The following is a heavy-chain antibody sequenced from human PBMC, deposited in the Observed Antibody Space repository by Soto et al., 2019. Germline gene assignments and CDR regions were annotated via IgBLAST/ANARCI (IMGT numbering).Heavy chain of an antibody. V-gene: IGHV1-46*01. CDR2: INPSDGST. CDR1: GYTFSSYY. Sequence: QVQLVQSGAEVKKPGASVKLSCKTSGYTFSSYYIHWVRQAPGQGLEWVTIINPSDGSTSTTQKFQGRVTVTRDMSTSTVYMDLSSLRSEDTAVYYRALNAFDFWGQGTLVTVSS. CDR3: ALNAFDF. J-gene: IGHJ3*01.